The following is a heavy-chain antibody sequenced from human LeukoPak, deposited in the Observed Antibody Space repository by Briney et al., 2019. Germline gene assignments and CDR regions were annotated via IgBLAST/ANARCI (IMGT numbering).Heavy chain of an antibody. V-gene: IGHV3-66*01. D-gene: IGHD5-24*01. Sequence: GGSLRLSCAASGFTVSSNYMSWVRQAPGKGLEWVSVIYSGGSTYYADSVKGRFTISRDNSKNTLYLQMNSLRAEDTAVYYCARDQEMATIFYFDYWGQGTLVTVSS. CDR1: GFTVSSNY. J-gene: IGHJ4*02. CDR3: ARDQEMATIFYFDY. CDR2: IYSGGST.